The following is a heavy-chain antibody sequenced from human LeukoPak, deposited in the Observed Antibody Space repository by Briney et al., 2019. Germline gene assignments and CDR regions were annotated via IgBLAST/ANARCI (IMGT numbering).Heavy chain of an antibody. J-gene: IGHJ4*02. Sequence: PGGSLRLSCVASGFNFSNYWVSWVRQAPVEGLEWVANIKQDGSEKYYVDSVEGRFTISRDNAKNSLFLQMNSLRAEDTAVYYCARKVGYVSSGNDYWGQGTLVTVSS. CDR3: ARKVGYVSSGNDY. CDR1: GFNFSNYW. CDR2: IKQDGSEK. V-gene: IGHV3-7*01. D-gene: IGHD6-13*01.